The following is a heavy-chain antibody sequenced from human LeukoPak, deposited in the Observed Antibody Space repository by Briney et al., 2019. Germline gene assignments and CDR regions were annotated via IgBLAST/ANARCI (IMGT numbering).Heavy chain of an antibody. D-gene: IGHD6-19*01. CDR3: ARDEYGSGWYDP. CDR1: GASMSNYY. CDR2: IYHSGTTYSGST. Sequence: PSETLSLTCNVSGASMSNYYWVWIRQPPGKGLEWIGSIYHSGTTYSGSTYYNPSLKSRVTISLDTSKNQFSLKLSSVTAADTAVYYCARDEYGSGWYDPWGQGTLVTVSS. J-gene: IGHJ5*02. V-gene: IGHV4-39*07.